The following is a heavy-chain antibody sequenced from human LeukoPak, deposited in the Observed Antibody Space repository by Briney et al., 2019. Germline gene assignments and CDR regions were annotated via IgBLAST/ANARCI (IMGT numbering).Heavy chain of an antibody. V-gene: IGHV3-23*01. CDR1: GFTFSSYA. CDR3: AKWAYSRRWFDP. Sequence: GGSLRLSRAASGFTFSSYAMSWVRQAPGKGLEWVSAISGSGGSTYYADPVKGRFTISRDNSKNTLYLQMNSLRAEDTAVYYCAKWAYSRRWFDPWGQGTLVTVSS. D-gene: IGHD3-16*01. CDR2: ISGSGGST. J-gene: IGHJ5*02.